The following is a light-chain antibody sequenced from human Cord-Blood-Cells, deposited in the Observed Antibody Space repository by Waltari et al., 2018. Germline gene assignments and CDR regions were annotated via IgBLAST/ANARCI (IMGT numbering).Light chain of an antibody. CDR3: QAWDSSTVV. J-gene: IGLJ2*01. CDR2: QDS. V-gene: IGLV3-1*01. CDR1: NFGEKY. Sequence: SYELTQPPSVSVSPGQTGSITCSGDNFGEKYARWYPQKLGQSPVLVIYQDSKRPSGCPERFSGSNCGKPATLTISGTQAMDEADYYCQAWDSSTVVFGGGTKLTVL.